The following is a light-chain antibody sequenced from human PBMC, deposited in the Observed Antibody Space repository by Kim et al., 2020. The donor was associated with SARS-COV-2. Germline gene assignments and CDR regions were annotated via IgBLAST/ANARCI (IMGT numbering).Light chain of an antibody. V-gene: IGKV3-20*01. CDR2: GTS. CDR3: QQYVNSPYT. Sequence: LSPGERATLSCRAGQTLTRSYLAWYQQKPGQAPRLLIYGTSSRATGIPDRFSGSGSGTDFTLTITRLEPEDFAVYYCQQYVNSPYTFGPGTKLEI. J-gene: IGKJ2*01. CDR1: QTLTRSY.